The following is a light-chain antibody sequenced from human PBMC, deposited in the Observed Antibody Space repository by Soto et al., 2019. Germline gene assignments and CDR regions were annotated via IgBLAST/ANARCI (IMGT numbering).Light chain of an antibody. V-gene: IGLV2-23*02. CDR1: SSDVGNYNA. CDR2: EVS. CDR3: CSYAGRSTLL. Sequence: QSALTQPASVSGSPGQSITISCTGTSSDVGNYNAVSWYQQHPGKAPRLMIYEVSKRPSGVSNRFSGSKSGNTASLTISGLQAEDEADYYCCSYAGRSTLLFGGGTKLTVL. J-gene: IGLJ2*01.